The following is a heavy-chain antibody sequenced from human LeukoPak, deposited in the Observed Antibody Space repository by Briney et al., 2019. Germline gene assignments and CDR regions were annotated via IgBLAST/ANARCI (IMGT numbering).Heavy chain of an antibody. D-gene: IGHD2-2*01. CDR2: IWYDGSNK. Sequence: PGRSLRLSCAASGFTFSRYGMHWVRQAPGKGLEWVAVIWYDGSNKYYADSVKGRFTISRDNSKNTLYFQMNSLRAEDTAVYYCARQYCSSTSCNGAFDIWGQGTMVTVSS. J-gene: IGHJ3*02. CDR3: ARQYCSSTSCNGAFDI. V-gene: IGHV3-33*01. CDR1: GFTFSRYG.